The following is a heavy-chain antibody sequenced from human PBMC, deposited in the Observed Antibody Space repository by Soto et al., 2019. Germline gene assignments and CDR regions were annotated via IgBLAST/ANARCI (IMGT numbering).Heavy chain of an antibody. V-gene: IGHV3-66*01. CDR2: IYNEFT. CDR1: GFTVTEIY. CDR3: VREPRYCRGGSCSIMGDAFDI. Sequence: EVQLVESGGGLVQPGGSLRLSCAASGFTVTEIYMNWVGQAPGKGLEWVSVIYNEFTDYADSVRGRLSISTDRSKNALYLQMNRRRGEDSAVYYCVREPRYCRGGSCSIMGDAFDIWGQGTMVTVSS. J-gene: IGHJ3*02. D-gene: IGHD2-15*01.